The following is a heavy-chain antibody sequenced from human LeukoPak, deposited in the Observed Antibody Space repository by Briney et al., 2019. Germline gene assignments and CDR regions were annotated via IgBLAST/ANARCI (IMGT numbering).Heavy chain of an antibody. V-gene: IGHV4-34*03. CDR1: GGSFSGYY. D-gene: IGHD5/OR15-5a*01. Sequence: SETLSLTCAVYGGSFSGYYWSWIRQPPGKGLEWIGEINHSGSTNYNPSLKSRVTISVDTSKNQFSLKLSSVTAADTAVYYGVSTRGYYYYYMDVWGKGTTVTVSS. CDR3: VSTRGYYYYYMDV. J-gene: IGHJ6*03. CDR2: INHSGST.